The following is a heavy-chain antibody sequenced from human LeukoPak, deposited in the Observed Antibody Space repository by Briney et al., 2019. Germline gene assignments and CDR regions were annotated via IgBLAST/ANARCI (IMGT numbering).Heavy chain of an antibody. J-gene: IGHJ3*02. V-gene: IGHV3-9*01. D-gene: IGHD5-24*01. Sequence: PGRSLRLSCAASGFTFDEHAMHWVRQAPGKGLEWVSGISWNSGSIGYADSVKGRFTISRDNAKNSLYLQMNSLRAEDTAVYYCARETVDAFDIWGQGTMVTVSS. CDR2: ISWNSGSI. CDR1: GFTFDEHA. CDR3: ARETVDAFDI.